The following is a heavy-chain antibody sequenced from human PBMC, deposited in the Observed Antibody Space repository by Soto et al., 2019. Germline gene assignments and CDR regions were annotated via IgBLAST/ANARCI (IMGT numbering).Heavy chain of an antibody. CDR3: AREGRLQSLDY. J-gene: IGHJ4*02. Sequence: TLSLTCAVYGLSFSGYYWSWIRQPPGKGLEWVGSIFFTGTTSYNPSLQIRLTMSVDTSNNQFSLKLTSVSASDTAMYYCAREGRLQSLDYWGQGTLVTVSS. CDR1: GLSFSGYY. V-gene: IGHV4-34*09. CDR2: IFFTGTT. D-gene: IGHD5-12*01.